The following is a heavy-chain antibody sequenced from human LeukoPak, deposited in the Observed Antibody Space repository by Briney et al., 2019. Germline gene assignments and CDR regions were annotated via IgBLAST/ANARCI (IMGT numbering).Heavy chain of an antibody. D-gene: IGHD2-2*01. CDR3: AKVVDCSSTSCYGRGAFDI. CDR2: ISWNSGSI. Sequence: PGRSLRLSCAASGFTFDDYAMHWVRQAPGKGLEWVSGISWNSGSIGYADSVKGRFTISRDNSKNTLYLQMNSLRAEDAAVYYCAKVVDCSSTSCYGRGAFDIWGQGTMVTVSS. J-gene: IGHJ3*02. CDR1: GFTFDDYA. V-gene: IGHV3-9*01.